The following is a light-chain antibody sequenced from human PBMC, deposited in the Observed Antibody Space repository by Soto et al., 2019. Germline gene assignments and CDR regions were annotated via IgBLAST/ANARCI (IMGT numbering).Light chain of an antibody. CDR1: QNIQRW. J-gene: IGKJ1*01. CDR2: KAS. V-gene: IGKV1-5*03. CDR3: LQYHSDWT. Sequence: DIQMTQSPSTLSASVGDRVTITCRASQNIQRWLAWYQQKPGKAPKLLIYKASSLERGVPSRFSAGGSGVEFTLNISSVQPEDFATYHCLQYHSDWTFGPGTKVDIK.